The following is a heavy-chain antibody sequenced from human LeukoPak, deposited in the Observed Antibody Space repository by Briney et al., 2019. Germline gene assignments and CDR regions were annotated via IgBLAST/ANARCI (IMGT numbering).Heavy chain of an antibody. CDR3: TTAHDADYYYYYMDV. V-gene: IGHV3-15*01. Sequence: GGSLRLSCAASGFTFSNAWMSWVRQAPGKGLEWVGRIKSKTDGGTTDYAAPVKGRFTISRDDSKNTLYLQMNSLKTEDTAVYYCTTAHDADYYYYYMDVWDKGTTVTVSS. CDR1: GFTFSNAW. J-gene: IGHJ6*03. CDR2: IKSKTDGGTT.